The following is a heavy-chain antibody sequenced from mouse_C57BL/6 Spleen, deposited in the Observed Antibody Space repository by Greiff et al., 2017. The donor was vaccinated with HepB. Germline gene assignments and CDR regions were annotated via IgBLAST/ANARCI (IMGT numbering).Heavy chain of an antibody. V-gene: IGHV1-22*01. D-gene: IGHD4-1*01. CDR2: INPNNGGT. CDR3: ARQEWDGFGY. Sequence: DVQLQESGPELVKPGASVKMSCKASGYTFTDYNMHWVKQSHGKSLEWIGYINPNNGGTSYNQKFKGKATLTVNKSSSTAYMERRSLTSADSAVYCCARQEWDGFGYWGEGTLVTVSA. CDR1: GYTFTDYN. J-gene: IGHJ3*01.